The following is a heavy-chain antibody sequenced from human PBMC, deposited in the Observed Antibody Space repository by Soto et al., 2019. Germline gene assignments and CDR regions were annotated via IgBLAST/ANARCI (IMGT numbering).Heavy chain of an antibody. J-gene: IGHJ5*02. Sequence: SETLSLTCAVSGGSISSGNYSWTWIRQPPGKGLEWIGYIYYSGSTYYNPSLKSRVTISVDTSKNQFSLKLSSVTAADTAVYYCTRGPHRVQWFDPWGLGTLVTVSS. CDR2: IYYSGST. CDR1: GGSISSGNYS. V-gene: IGHV4-30-4*07. CDR3: TRGPHRVQWFDP.